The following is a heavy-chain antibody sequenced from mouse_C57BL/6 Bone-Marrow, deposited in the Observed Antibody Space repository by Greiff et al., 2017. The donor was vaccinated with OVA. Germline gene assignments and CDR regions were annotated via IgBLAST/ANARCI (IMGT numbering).Heavy chain of an antibody. CDR3: ARSHLGSSPGFAY. V-gene: IGHV1-64*01. J-gene: IGHJ3*01. Sequence: VQLQQPGAELVKPGASVKLSCKASGYTFTSYWMHWVKQRPGQGLEWIGMIHPNSGSTNYNEKFKSKATLTVDKSSSTAYMQLSSLTSEDSAVYYCARSHLGSSPGFAYWGQGTLVTVSA. D-gene: IGHD1-1*01. CDR2: IHPNSGST. CDR1: GYTFTSYW.